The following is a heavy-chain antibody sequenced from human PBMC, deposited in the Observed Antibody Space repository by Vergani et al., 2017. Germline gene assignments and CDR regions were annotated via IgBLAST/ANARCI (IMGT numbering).Heavy chain of an antibody. CDR2: MNGDGDTI. CDR3: ARARKXRFGLVWENWFDT. CDR1: GFTFNEYW. D-gene: IGHD3-3*01. Sequence: EVELVESGGGLVQPGGSLRLSCAASGFTFNEYWMHWARQVPGKGLVWVSGMNGDGDTISYADSVKGRFTISRDNAKNTLFLQMNSLSAEDTAVYYCARARKXRFGLVWENWFDTWGQGTLVTVSS. J-gene: IGHJ5*02. V-gene: IGHV3-74*01.